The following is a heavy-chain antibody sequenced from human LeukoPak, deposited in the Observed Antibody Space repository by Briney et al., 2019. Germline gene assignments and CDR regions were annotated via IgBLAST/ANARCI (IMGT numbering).Heavy chain of an antibody. D-gene: IGHD6-19*01. J-gene: IGHJ4*02. CDR1: GFTFSSYS. CDR3: ARADQYSSGWYDY. V-gene: IGHV3-48*01. CDR2: ISSSSSTI. Sequence: PGGSLRLSCAASGFTFSSYSMNWVRQAPGKGLEWVSYISSSSSTIYYADSVKGRFTISRDNSKNTLYLQMNSLRAEDTAVYYCARADQYSSGWYDYWGQGTLVTVSS.